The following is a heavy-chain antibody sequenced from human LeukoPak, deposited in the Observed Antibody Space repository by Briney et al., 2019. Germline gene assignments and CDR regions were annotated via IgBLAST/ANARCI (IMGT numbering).Heavy chain of an antibody. D-gene: IGHD3-22*01. V-gene: IGHV1-2*02. Sequence: ASVKVSCKASGYTFTGYYMHWVRQAPGQGLEWMGWINPNSGGTNYAQKFQGRVTMTRDTSISTAYMELSSLRSEDTAVYYCARDRRNYYDSSGYYLPFDPWGQGTLVTVSS. J-gene: IGHJ5*02. CDR3: ARDRRNYYDSSGYYLPFDP. CDR1: GYTFTGYY. CDR2: INPNSGGT.